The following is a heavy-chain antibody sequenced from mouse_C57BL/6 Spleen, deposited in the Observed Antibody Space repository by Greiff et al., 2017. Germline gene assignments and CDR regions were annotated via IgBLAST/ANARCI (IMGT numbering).Heavy chain of an antibody. CDR3: ARGGPWFSY. CDR2: IYPSDSET. CDR1: GYTFTSYW. Sequence: QVQLKQPGAELVRPGSSVKLSCKASGYTFTSYWMDWVKQRPGQGLEGIGNIYPSDSETHYNQKFKDKATLTVDKSSSTAYMQLSSLTSEDSAVYYCARGGPWFSYWGQGTLVTVSA. V-gene: IGHV1-61*01. J-gene: IGHJ3*01.